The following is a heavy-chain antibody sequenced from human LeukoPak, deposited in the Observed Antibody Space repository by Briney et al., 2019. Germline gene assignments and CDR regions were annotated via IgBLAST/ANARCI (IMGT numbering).Heavy chain of an antibody. CDR2: IHLDGRTT. J-gene: IGHJ4*02. V-gene: IGHV3-74*01. Sequence: PGGSLRLSCAASGFAFSSYWMHWVRQRPGKGLVWVSRIHLDGRTTNYADSVKGRFTISRDNDKNTLSLEMNSLRPEDTAVYYCARGGSPSDYWGQGTLVSVSS. CDR1: GFAFSSYW. D-gene: IGHD3-16*01. CDR3: ARGGSPSDY.